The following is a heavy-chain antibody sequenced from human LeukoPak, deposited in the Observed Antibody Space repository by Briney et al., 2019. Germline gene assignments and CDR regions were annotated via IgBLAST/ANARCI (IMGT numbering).Heavy chain of an antibody. CDR3: ASVEMNDVFDI. V-gene: IGHV4-39*01. J-gene: IGHJ3*02. CDR1: GGPISSSSYY. D-gene: IGHD5-24*01. CDR2: IYYSGST. Sequence: SETLSLTCTVSGGPISSSSYYWGWIRQPPGKGLEWIGSIYYSGSTYYNPSLNSRVTISVDTSNNQFSLKLSSVTAADTAVYYCASVEMNDVFDIWGQGTMVAVSS.